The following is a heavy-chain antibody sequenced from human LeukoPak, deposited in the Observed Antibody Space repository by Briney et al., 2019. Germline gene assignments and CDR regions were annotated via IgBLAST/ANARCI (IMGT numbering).Heavy chain of an antibody. Sequence: GASVKVSCKASGGTFSSYIITWVRQAPGQGLEWMGGIIPLFNTPNYAQKFQGRVTITTDDSTHTSYVELRSLRSEDTAVYYCARVDRYYFYKDVWGKGTTVTVSS. V-gene: IGHV1-69*05. CDR2: IIPLFNTP. CDR3: ARVDRYYFYKDV. CDR1: GGTFSSYI. J-gene: IGHJ6*03.